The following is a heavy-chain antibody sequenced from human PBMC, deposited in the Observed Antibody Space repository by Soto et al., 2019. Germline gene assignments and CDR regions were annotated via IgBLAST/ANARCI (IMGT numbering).Heavy chain of an antibody. CDR3: ARDREQQQLVRFIYYYYGMDV. CDR1: GGTFIRYG. J-gene: IGHJ6*02. CDR2: IIPIFGTA. V-gene: IGHV1-69*13. Sequence: SVKVSCKASGGTFIRYGISWLLQSPLQVLGWMGGIIPIFGTANYAQKFQGRVTITADESTSTAYMELSSLRSEDTAVYYCARDREQQQLVRFIYYYYGMDVWGQGTTVTVSS. D-gene: IGHD6-13*01.